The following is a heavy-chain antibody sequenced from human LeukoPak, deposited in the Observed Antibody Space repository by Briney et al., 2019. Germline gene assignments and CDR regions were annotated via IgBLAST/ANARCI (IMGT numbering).Heavy chain of an antibody. D-gene: IGHD3-3*01. CDR2: INSDGSST. CDR1: GFTFSSYW. CDR3: ARVPYYDFWSGYWGPDY. V-gene: IGHV3-74*01. J-gene: IGHJ4*02. Sequence: GGSLRLSCAASGFTFSSYWMHWVRQAPGKGLVWVSRINSDGSSTSYADSVKGRFTISRDNAKNTLYLQMNSLRAEDTAVYYCARVPYYDFWSGYWGPDYWGQGTLVTVS.